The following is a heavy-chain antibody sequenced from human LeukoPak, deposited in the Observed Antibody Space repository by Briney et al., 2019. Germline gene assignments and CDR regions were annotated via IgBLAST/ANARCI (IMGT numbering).Heavy chain of an antibody. D-gene: IGHD3-3*01. CDR3: ARASAPLGYDFWSGRKNWFDP. CDR1: GGSFSGYY. V-gene: IGHV4-34*01. J-gene: IGHJ5*02. Sequence: KPSETLSLTCAVYGGSFSGYYWSWIRQPPGKGLERIGEINHSGSTNYNPSLKSRVTISVDTSKNQFSLKLSSVTAADTAVYYCARASAPLGYDFWSGRKNWFDPWGQGTLVTVSS. CDR2: INHSGST.